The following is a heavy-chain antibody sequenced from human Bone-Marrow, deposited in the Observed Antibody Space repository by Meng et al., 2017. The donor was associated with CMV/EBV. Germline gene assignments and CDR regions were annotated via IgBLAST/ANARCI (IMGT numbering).Heavy chain of an antibody. D-gene: IGHD5-12*01. J-gene: IGHJ4*02. CDR2: IRYDGSNK. V-gene: IGHV3-30*02. CDR3: ARSSGFN. CDR1: GFTFTRHD. Sequence: GESLKISCAASGFTFTRHDMHWVRQAPGKGLEWVAFIRYDGSNKYYADSVKGRFTISRDNAKNSLYLQMNSLRAEDTAVYYCARSSGFNWGQGTLVTVSS.